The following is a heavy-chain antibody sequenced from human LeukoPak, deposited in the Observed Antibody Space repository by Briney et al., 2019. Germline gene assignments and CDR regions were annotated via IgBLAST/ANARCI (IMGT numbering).Heavy chain of an antibody. V-gene: IGHV4-34*01. Sequence: PSETLSLTCAVYGGSFSGYYWSWIRQPPGKGLEWIGEINHSGSTNYNPSLKSRVTISVDTSKNQFSLKLSSVTAADTAVYYCARAVRWLQFCYFDYWGQGTLVTVSS. J-gene: IGHJ4*02. CDR3: ARAVRWLQFCYFDY. D-gene: IGHD5-24*01. CDR2: INHSGST. CDR1: GGSFSGYY.